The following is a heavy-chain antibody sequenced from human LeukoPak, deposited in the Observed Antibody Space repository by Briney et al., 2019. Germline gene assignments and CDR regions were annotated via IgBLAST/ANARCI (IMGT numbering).Heavy chain of an antibody. V-gene: IGHV4-59*01. CDR1: GGSISGYY. CDR2: IYYSGST. Sequence: SETLSLTCTVSGGSISGYYWSWIRQPPGKGLEWIGYIYYSGSTNYNPSLKSRVTISVDTSKNQFSLKLSSVTAADTAVYYCARDRGGSSWFGFDPWGQGTLVTVSS. D-gene: IGHD6-13*01. J-gene: IGHJ5*02. CDR3: ARDRGGSSWFGFDP.